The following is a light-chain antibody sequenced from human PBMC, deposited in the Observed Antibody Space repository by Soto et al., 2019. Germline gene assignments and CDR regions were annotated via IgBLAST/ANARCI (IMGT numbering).Light chain of an antibody. J-gene: IGKJ1*01. Sequence: EIVLTQSPGTLSLSPLEIATLSFMASQSVSNNYLAWYQQKPGQAPRLLIYGASNRATGIPDRFSGSGSGTDLTLTISRLETEDFAVYYCQQYGSSGTFGQGTKVDIK. V-gene: IGKV3-20*01. CDR2: GAS. CDR1: QSVSNNY. CDR3: QQYGSSGT.